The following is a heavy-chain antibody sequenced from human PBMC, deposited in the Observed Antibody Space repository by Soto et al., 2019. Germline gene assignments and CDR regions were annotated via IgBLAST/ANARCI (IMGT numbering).Heavy chain of an antibody. Sequence: ASVKVSCKASGYTFTSYGISWVRQAPGQGLEWMGWISAYNGNTNYAQKLQGRVTMTTGTSTSTAYMELRSLRSDDTAVYYCARSGIAVAGTGWFDPWGQGTLVTVSS. CDR3: ARSGIAVAGTGWFDP. CDR2: ISAYNGNT. J-gene: IGHJ5*02. CDR1: GYTFTSYG. V-gene: IGHV1-18*01. D-gene: IGHD6-19*01.